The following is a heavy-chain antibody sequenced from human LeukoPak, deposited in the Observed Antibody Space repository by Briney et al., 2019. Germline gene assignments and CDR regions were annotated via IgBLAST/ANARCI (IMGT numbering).Heavy chain of an antibody. Sequence: PGGSLRLSCAASGFTFSHYAMHWVRQTPGKGLEWVAVISYHGIDKYYADSVKGRFTISRDNSKNALYLQMNSLRAEDTAVYYCARRSSINWGIDYWGQGTLVTVSS. V-gene: IGHV3-30-3*01. CDR2: ISYHGIDK. J-gene: IGHJ4*02. CDR3: ARRSSINWGIDY. CDR1: GFTFSHYA. D-gene: IGHD7-27*01.